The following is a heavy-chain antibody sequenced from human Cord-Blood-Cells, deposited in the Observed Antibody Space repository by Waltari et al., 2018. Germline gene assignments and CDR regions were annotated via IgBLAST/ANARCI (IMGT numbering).Heavy chain of an antibody. CDR2: IWYDGSNK. CDR3: ARSSSYYFDY. CDR1: GFTFSSYG. J-gene: IGHJ4*02. V-gene: IGHV3-33*01. Sequence: QVQLVESGGGVVQPGRSLRLSCAASGFTFSSYGMHWVRQGPGKGLEWVAVIWYDGSNKYYADSVKGRFTISRDNSKNTLYLQMNSLRAEDTAVYYCARSSSYYFDYWGQGTLVTVSS. D-gene: IGHD6-6*01.